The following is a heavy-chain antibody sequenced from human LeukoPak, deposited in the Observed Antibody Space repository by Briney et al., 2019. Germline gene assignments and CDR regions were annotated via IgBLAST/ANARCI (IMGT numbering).Heavy chain of an antibody. D-gene: IGHD5-24*01. V-gene: IGHV3-30-3*01. J-gene: IGHJ4*02. CDR1: GFTFSNYA. CDR2: ISYDGSNK. Sequence: GGSLRLSCAASGFTFSNYAMHWVRQAPGKGLEWVAFISYDGSNKHYADSVKGRFTISRDNSKNTLYLQMNSLRPEDTAVYYCARARFGYNRGPFDYWGQGILVTVSS. CDR3: ARARFGYNRGPFDY.